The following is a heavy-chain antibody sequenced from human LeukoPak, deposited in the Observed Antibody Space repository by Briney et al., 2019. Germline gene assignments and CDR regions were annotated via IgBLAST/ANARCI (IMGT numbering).Heavy chain of an antibody. V-gene: IGHV4-4*09. CDR1: GGSNNRYY. Sequence: SETLSLTCTVSGGSNNRYYWSWIPQPPGKGLEWIGYTHPSGNTNYSPSLKSRVTISIDTSRNQFSLKLRSVTAADTAVYYCARKAPKKGWFDPWGQGTLVTVSS. CDR2: THPSGNT. CDR3: ARKAPKKGWFDP. J-gene: IGHJ5*02.